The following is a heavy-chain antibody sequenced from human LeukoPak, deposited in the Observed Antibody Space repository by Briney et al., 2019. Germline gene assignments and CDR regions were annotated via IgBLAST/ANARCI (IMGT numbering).Heavy chain of an antibody. D-gene: IGHD1-26*01. J-gene: IGHJ4*02. CDR1: GFTFSSYW. Sequence: GGSLRLSCAASGFTFSSYWMHWVRQAPGKGLVWVSRINSDGSSTSYADSVKGRFTISRDNAKNTLYLQMNSLRAEDTAVYYCARVPGGGSYFDYFDYWGQGTLVTVSS. CDR3: ARVPGGGSYFDYFDY. CDR2: INSDGSST. V-gene: IGHV3-74*01.